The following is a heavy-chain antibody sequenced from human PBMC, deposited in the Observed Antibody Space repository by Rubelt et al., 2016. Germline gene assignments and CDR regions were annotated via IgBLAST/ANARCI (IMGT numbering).Heavy chain of an antibody. D-gene: IGHD6-19*01. CDR2: IYYSGST. J-gene: IGHJ4*02. CDR1: GGSISSSSYY. Sequence: QLQLQESGPGLVKPSETLSLTCTVSGGSISSSSYYWGWIRQPPGKGLEWIGSIYYSGSTYYNPSLKSRVTISVEPSKNQFSLKLSSVTAADTAVYYCARLSSGWYYFDYWGQGTLVTVSS. V-gene: IGHV4-39*01. CDR3: ARLSSGWYYFDY.